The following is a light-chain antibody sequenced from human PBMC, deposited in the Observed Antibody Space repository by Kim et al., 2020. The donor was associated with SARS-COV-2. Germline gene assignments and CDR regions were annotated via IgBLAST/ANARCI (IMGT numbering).Light chain of an antibody. CDR2: GKN. V-gene: IGLV3-19*01. J-gene: IGLJ2*01. Sequence: ALGQTVRITCQGDSLRSYYASWYQQKPGQAPVLVNYGKNNRPSGIPDRFSGSSSGNTASLTITGAQAEDEADYYCNSRDSSGNHVVFSGGTQLTVL. CDR1: SLRSYY. CDR3: NSRDSSGNHVV.